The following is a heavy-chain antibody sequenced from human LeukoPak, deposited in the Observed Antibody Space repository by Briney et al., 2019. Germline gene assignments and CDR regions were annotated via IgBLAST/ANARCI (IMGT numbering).Heavy chain of an antibody. CDR3: ARHSPSRGWYGGINWFDP. D-gene: IGHD6-19*01. Sequence: GKSLKISCKGSGYSFTNYWIGWVRQLPGKGLEWMGIIYPADSDTRYSPSFQDQVTISADKSISTAYLQWSSLKASDTAMYYCARHSPSRGWYGGINWFDPWGQGTLVTVSS. CDR1: GYSFTNYW. V-gene: IGHV5-51*01. J-gene: IGHJ5*02. CDR2: IYPADSDT.